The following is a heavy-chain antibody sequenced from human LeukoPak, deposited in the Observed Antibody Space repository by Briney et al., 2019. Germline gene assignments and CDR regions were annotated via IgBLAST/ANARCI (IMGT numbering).Heavy chain of an antibody. CDR1: GFTFSSYA. CDR2: ISGSGGST. V-gene: IGHV3-23*01. Sequence: GGSLRLSCAASGFTFSSYAMSWVRQAPGKGLEWVSAISGSGGSTYYADSMKGRFTISRDNSKNTLYLQMNSLRAEDTAVYYCARKATRRGYFDYWGQGTLVTVSS. J-gene: IGHJ4*02. CDR3: ARKATRRGYFDY. D-gene: IGHD1-26*01.